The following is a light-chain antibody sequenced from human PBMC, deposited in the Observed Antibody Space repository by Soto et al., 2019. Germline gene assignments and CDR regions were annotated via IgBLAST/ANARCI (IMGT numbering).Light chain of an antibody. V-gene: IGLV2-8*01. Sequence: QSALTPPPSASGSPGQSVTISCTGTKSDIGVYDFVSWYQHHPGNAPRLIIYEVVQRPSGVPDRFSGSKSGNTASLTVSGLQAADEADYCCKSYAGSNTYVFGSGTKLTVL. CDR2: EVV. CDR3: KSYAGSNTYV. J-gene: IGLJ1*01. CDR1: KSDIGVYDF.